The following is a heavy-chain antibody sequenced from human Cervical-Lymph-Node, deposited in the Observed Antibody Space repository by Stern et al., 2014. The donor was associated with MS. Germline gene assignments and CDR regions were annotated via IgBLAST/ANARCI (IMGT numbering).Heavy chain of an antibody. CDR2: TYWAYDK. J-gene: IGHJ5*02. CDR3: AHRSRYCTNGVCYPGWFDP. Sequence: QVTLKESGPTLVKPTQTLTLTCTLSGFSLSTSGVGVGWIRQPPGKDLEWIAITYWAYDKRYSPSLKSRFTITKDPSKNQVVLTMTNMDPVDTATYYCAHRSRYCTNGVCYPGWFDPWGQGTLVTVSS. V-gene: IGHV2-5*02. D-gene: IGHD2-8*01. CDR1: GFSLSTSGVG.